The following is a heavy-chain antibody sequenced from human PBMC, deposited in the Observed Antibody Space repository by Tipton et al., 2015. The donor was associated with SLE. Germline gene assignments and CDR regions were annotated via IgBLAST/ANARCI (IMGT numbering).Heavy chain of an antibody. Sequence: TLSLTCTVSGGSINSGDYYWSWIRQHPARGLEWIAYIYNSGSTYYNPSLKSRITMSMDTSNNQFSLRLSSVTAADTAVYYCARQTTEAGVVGYFFDYWGQGTLVTVPS. D-gene: IGHD6-19*01. J-gene: IGHJ4*02. CDR2: IYNSGST. CDR3: ARQTTEAGVVGYFFDY. CDR1: GGSINSGDYY. V-gene: IGHV4-31*03.